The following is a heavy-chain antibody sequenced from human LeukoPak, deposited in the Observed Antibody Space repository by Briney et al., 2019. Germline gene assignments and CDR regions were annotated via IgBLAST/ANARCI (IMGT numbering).Heavy chain of an antibody. D-gene: IGHD5-18*01. CDR2: ISYDGSNK. J-gene: IGHJ4*02. Sequence: GRSLRLSCAASGFTFSSYGMHWVRQAPGKGLEWVAVISYDGSNKYYADSVKGRFTISRDNSKNTLYLQMNSLRAEDTAVYYCAKDLRGYSNGYANFDYWGQGTLVTVSS. CDR1: GFTFSSYG. V-gene: IGHV3-30*18. CDR3: AKDLRGYSNGYANFDY.